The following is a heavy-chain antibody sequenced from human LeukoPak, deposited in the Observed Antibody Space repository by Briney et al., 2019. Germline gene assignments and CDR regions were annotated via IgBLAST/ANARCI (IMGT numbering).Heavy chain of an antibody. V-gene: IGHV5-10-1*01. CDR1: GYSFTNYW. Sequence: GESLKISCKGSGYSFTNYWISWVRQMPGKGLEWMGRIDPSDSYTNYSPSFQGHVTISADKSISTAYLQWSSLKASDSAVYYCARRPTSVELPDYWGQGTLVTVSS. CDR3: ARRPTSVELPDY. CDR2: IDPSDSYT. J-gene: IGHJ4*02. D-gene: IGHD1-7*01.